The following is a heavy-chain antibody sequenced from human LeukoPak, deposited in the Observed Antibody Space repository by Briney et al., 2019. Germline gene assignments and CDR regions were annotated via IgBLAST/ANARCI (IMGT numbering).Heavy chain of an antibody. CDR3: ARHWETSSWYVDY. V-gene: IGHV4-59*08. CDR1: GGSITNYY. D-gene: IGHD6-13*01. J-gene: IGHJ4*02. Sequence: SETLPLTCTVSGGSITNYYWSWLRQPPGKGLEWIGYIHYSGSTKYNPSLKSRVTISVDTSKNQFSLKLSSVTAADTAVYYCARHWETSSWYVDYWGQGTLVTVSS. CDR2: IHYSGST.